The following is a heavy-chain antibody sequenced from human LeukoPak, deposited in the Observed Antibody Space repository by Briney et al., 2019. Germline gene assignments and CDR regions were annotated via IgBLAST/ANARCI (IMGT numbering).Heavy chain of an antibody. CDR1: GFTFSSYE. J-gene: IGHJ3*02. V-gene: IGHV3-48*03. Sequence: GGSLRLSCAASGFTFSSYEMNWVRQAPGKGLELVSYISSSGSTIYYADSVKGRFTISRDNAKNSLYLQMNSLRAEDTAVYYCARTMATITDAFDIWGQGTMVTDSS. CDR2: ISSSGSTI. D-gene: IGHD5-24*01. CDR3: ARTMATITDAFDI.